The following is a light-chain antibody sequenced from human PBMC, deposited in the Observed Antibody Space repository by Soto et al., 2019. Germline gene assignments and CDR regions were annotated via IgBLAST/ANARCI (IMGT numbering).Light chain of an antibody. Sequence: QPVLTQPASVSGSPGQSITISCTGTSSDFSTYNYVSWYQQHPGKAPKVMIYGVSNRPSGVSSRFSGSRSGNTASLTISGLQAEDEADYYCCSYTTSGTYVFGTGTKLTVL. CDR1: SSDFSTYNY. V-gene: IGLV2-14*01. CDR3: CSYTTSGTYV. J-gene: IGLJ1*01. CDR2: GVS.